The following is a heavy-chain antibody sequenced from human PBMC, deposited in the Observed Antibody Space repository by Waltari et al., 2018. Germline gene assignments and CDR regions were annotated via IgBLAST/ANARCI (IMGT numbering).Heavy chain of an antibody. CDR1: GGPRRGYY. J-gene: IGHJ6*02. V-gene: IGHV4-34*01. CDR3: ARLEDCTGPGGNCYSGDVFALDV. Sequence: QLHLQQWGAGALQPLDTLSLTCAVFGGPRRGYYWGWLRQPLGKGVEWIGEINHVPNRNYNPTLKSRVTMSVYTSKNQFSLKLSSVTAADTGIYYCARLEDCTGPGGNCYSGDVFALDVWGQGTMVTVSS. D-gene: IGHD2-8*02. CDR2: INHVPNR.